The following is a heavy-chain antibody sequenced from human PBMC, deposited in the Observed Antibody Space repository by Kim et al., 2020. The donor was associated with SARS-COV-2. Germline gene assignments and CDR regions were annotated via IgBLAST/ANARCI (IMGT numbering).Heavy chain of an antibody. Sequence: QKFQGRVTITADESTSTAYMELSSLRSEDTAVYYGARDLGVTTRRGYFDYWGQGTLVTVSS. V-gene: IGHV1-69*01. J-gene: IGHJ4*02. CDR3: ARDLGVTTRRGYFDY. D-gene: IGHD4-4*01.